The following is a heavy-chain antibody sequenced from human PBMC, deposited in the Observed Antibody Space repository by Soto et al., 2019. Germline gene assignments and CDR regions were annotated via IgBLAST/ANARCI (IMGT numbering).Heavy chain of an antibody. CDR1: GGSISSYY. CDR3: ARYSYYYDSSGYRPLDY. V-gene: IGHV4-59*08. J-gene: IGHJ4*02. CDR2: MYNTGST. Sequence: SETLSLTCTVSGGSISSYYWSWIRQPPGKGLEWIGYMYNTGSTIYNPSLKSRVTISVDTSKNQFSLKLSSVTAADTAVHYCARYSYYYDSSGYRPLDYWGQGTLVTVSS. D-gene: IGHD3-22*01.